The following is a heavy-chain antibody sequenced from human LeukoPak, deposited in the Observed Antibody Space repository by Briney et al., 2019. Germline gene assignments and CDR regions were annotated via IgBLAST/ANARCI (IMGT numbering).Heavy chain of an antibody. D-gene: IGHD6-6*01. V-gene: IGHV3-23*01. CDR3: AKSIAARECGDY. Sequence: AGGSLRLSCAASGFTFSSYAMSWVRQAPGKGLEWVSAISGSGGSTYYADSVKGRFTISRDNSKNTLYLQMNSLRAEDTAVYYCAKSIAARECGDYWGQGTLVTVST. J-gene: IGHJ4*02. CDR2: ISGSGGST. CDR1: GFTFSSYA.